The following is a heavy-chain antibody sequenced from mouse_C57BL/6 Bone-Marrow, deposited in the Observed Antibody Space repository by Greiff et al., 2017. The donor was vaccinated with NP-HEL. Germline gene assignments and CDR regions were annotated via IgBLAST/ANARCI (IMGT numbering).Heavy chain of an antibody. CDR2: IRLKSDNYAT. D-gene: IGHD2-5*01. CDR1: GFTFSNYW. V-gene: IGHV6-3*01. J-gene: IGHJ4*01. Sequence: EVQLVESGGGLVQPGGSMKLSCVASGFTFSNYWMNWVRQSPETGLEWVAQIRLKSDNYATHYAESVKGRFTISRDDSKSSVYLQMNNLRAEDTGIYYCTGYYRNYYAMDYWGQGTSVTVAS. CDR3: TGYYRNYYAMDY.